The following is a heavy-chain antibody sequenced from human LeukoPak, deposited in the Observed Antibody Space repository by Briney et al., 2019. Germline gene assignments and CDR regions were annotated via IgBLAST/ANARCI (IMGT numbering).Heavy chain of an antibody. Sequence: GASVKVSCKASGYTFTGDYMNWGRLAPGQGLEWMGWINPTGGTTYAQKFQDRVTITRDTSINTAYMELSGLRSDDTAVYYCARDLGWSSSHWGQGTLVTVSS. J-gene: IGHJ4*02. CDR1: GYTFTGDY. V-gene: IGHV1-2*02. CDR3: ARDLGWSSSH. CDR2: INPTGGT. D-gene: IGHD6-6*01.